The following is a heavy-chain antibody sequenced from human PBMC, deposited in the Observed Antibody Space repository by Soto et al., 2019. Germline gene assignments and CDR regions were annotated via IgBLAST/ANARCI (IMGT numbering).Heavy chain of an antibody. CDR3: ARHPGIAAHFDF. V-gene: IGHV4-39*01. D-gene: IGHD6-13*01. CDR2: IYYRGSA. CDR1: GGSISSSSHY. Sequence: PSETLSLTCSVSGGSISSSSHYWGWIRQSPGKGLDWIGSIYYRGSAYYNPSLKSRVTISVDTSKNQFSLKLRSVTAADTSVYYCARHPGIAAHFDFWGQGTLVIVSS. J-gene: IGHJ4*02.